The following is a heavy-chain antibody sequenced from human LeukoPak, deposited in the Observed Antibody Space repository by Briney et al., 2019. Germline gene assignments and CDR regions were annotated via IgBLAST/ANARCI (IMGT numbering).Heavy chain of an antibody. V-gene: IGHV1-2*02. Sequence: GASVKVSCKASGYTFTGYYMHWVRQAPGQGLEWMGWINPNSGGTNYAQKFQGRVTMTRDTSISTAYMELSRLRSDDTAVYYCARDGAYCGGDYYSDYWGQGTLVTVSS. J-gene: IGHJ4*02. CDR2: INPNSGGT. CDR1: GYTFTGYY. CDR3: ARDGAYCGGDYYSDY. D-gene: IGHD2-21*02.